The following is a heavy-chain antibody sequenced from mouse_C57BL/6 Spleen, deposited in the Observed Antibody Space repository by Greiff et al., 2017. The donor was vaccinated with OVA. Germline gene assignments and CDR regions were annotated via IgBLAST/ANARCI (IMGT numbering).Heavy chain of an antibody. CDR2: IYPRDGST. CDR3: ARSGDGNYAEWYFDV. V-gene: IGHV1-85*01. CDR1: GYTFTSYD. Sequence: QVQLQQSGPELVKPGASVKLSCKASGYTFTSYDINWVKQRPGQGLEWIGWIYPRDGSTKYNEKFKGKATLTVDTSSSTAYMELHSLTSEDSAVYFCARSGDGNYAEWYFDVWGTGTTVTVSS. J-gene: IGHJ1*03. D-gene: IGHD2-1*01.